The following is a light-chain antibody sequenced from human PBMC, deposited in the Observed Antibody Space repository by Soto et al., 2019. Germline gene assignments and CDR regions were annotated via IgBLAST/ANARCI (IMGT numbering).Light chain of an antibody. V-gene: IGKV1-39*01. J-gene: IGKJ1*01. CDR2: AAS. CDR1: QSIFRS. Sequence: DIQMTQSPPSLSASVGDRVTITCRASQSIFRSLNWYQQKPGKATELLIYAASNLQSGVPSRFNVSDSGTDFILTISSLQPEDFATYYCQQIYAPPVTFGQGTKVEIK. CDR3: QQIYAPPVT.